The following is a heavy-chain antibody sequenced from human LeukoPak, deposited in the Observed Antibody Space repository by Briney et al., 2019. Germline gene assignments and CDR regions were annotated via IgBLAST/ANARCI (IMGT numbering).Heavy chain of an antibody. V-gene: IGHV1-8*01. Sequence: ASVKVSCKASGYSFTSHDTNWVRQATGQGLEWMEWMNPNSGNTGYAQKFQDRVTMTRNTSISTAYLELSSLGSEDTAMYYCASALKRGSAGTLIDHWGQGTLVTVSS. D-gene: IGHD6-13*01. J-gene: IGHJ4*02. CDR2: MNPNSGNT. CDR1: GYSFTSHD. CDR3: ASALKRGSAGTLIDH.